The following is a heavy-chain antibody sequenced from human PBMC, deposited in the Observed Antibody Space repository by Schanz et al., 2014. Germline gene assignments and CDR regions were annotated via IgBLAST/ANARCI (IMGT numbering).Heavy chain of an antibody. CDR2: IATSSSTR. CDR3: ASGVHVSSLQKGLQF. D-gene: IGHD3-10*01. J-gene: IGHJ1*01. Sequence: EGQLLESGGGLIQPGGSLRLSCAASGFTFSSYAMSWVRQVPGKGLDWLSYIATSSSTRHYADSVKGRVTISRDNAKNSVSLQMRRLRVEDTAVYYCASGVHVSSLQKGLQFWGRGTLVIGSS. CDR1: GFTFSSYA. V-gene: IGHV3-48*01.